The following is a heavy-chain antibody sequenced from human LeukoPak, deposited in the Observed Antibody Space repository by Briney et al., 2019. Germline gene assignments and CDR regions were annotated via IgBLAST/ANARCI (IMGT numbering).Heavy chain of an antibody. CDR2: IYYSGST. J-gene: IGHJ4*02. D-gene: IGHD6-13*01. Sequence: SETLSLTCTVSGGSISSYYWSWIRQPPGKGLEWIGYIYYSGSTNYNPSLKSRVTISVDTSNNQFSLKLSSVTAADTAVYYCARTRYSSSWYGYFGVVDYWGQGTLVTVSS. CDR1: GGSISSYY. CDR3: ARTRYSSSWYGYFGVVDY. V-gene: IGHV4-59*12.